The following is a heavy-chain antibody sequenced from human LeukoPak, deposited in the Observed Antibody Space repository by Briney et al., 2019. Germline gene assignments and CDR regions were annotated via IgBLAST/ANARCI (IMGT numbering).Heavy chain of an antibody. D-gene: IGHD2-15*01. J-gene: IGHJ4*02. Sequence: GGSLRLSCGASGFTFSTYGMHWVRQAPGKGLEWVAVIWHDGSEKYYEDSVKGRFTISRDNSKNTLYLQMNSLRVEDTAVYYCASSLVVTNFDYWGQGTLVTVSS. CDR3: ASSLVVTNFDY. CDR1: GFTFSTYG. V-gene: IGHV3-33*01. CDR2: IWHDGSEK.